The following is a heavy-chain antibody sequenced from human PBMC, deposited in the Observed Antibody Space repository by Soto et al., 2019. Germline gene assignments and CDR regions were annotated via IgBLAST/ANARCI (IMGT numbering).Heavy chain of an antibody. Sequence: QVQLVESGGGVVQPGRSLRLSCAASGFNFNTFGMHWVRQAPGKGLEWVAVVWSDGENKFYSDSAKGRFTISRDNSKNALYLQMNGLRVEDTAVYYCARDQYFDYRHGMDVWGQGTTVTVSS. CDR2: VWSDGENK. V-gene: IGHV3-33*01. CDR3: ARDQYFDYRHGMDV. J-gene: IGHJ6*02. D-gene: IGHD3-3*01. CDR1: GFNFNTFG.